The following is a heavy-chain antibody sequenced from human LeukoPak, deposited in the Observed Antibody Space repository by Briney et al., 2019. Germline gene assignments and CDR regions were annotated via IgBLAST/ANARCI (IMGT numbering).Heavy chain of an antibody. V-gene: IGHV1-2*02. CDR2: INPNSGGT. D-gene: IGHD6-13*01. CDR3: AREGIAAAGRPDFDY. Sequence: ASVKVSCKASGYTFTGYYMHWVRQAPGQGLEWMGWINPNSGGTNYAQKFQGRVTMTRDTSISTAYMELSRLRSDDTAVYYCAREGIAAAGRPDFDYWGQGTLVTVSS. CDR1: GYTFTGYY. J-gene: IGHJ4*02.